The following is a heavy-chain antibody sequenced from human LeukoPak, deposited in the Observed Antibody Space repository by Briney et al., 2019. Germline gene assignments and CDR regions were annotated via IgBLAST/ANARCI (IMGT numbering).Heavy chain of an antibody. V-gene: IGHV4-34*01. Sequence: SETLSLTCAVYGGSFSGYYWSWIRQPPGKGLEWIGEINHSGSTNYNPSLKSQVTISVDTSKNQFSLKLSSVTAADTAVYYCAARFTIFGVVIPYWGQGTLVTVSS. D-gene: IGHD3-3*01. CDR1: GGSFSGYY. CDR3: AARFTIFGVVIPY. J-gene: IGHJ4*02. CDR2: INHSGST.